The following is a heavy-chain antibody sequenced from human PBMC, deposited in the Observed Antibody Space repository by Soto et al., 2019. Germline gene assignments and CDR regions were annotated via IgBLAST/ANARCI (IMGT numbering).Heavy chain of an antibody. CDR1: GGTFSSYT. J-gene: IGHJ3*02. V-gene: IGHV1-69*02. CDR3: ARYRFSTTDRRTNAFDI. Sequence: ASVKVSCKASGGTFSSYTISWVRQAPGQGLEWMGRIIPILGIANYAQKFQGRVTITADKSTSTAYMELSSLRSEDTAVYYCARYRFSTTDRRTNAFDIWGQGTMVTVSS. D-gene: IGHD2-2*01. CDR2: IIPILGIA.